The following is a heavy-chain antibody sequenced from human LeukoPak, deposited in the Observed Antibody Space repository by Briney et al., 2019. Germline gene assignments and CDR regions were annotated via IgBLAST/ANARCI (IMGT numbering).Heavy chain of an antibody. CDR2: INHSGST. CDR3: ARTHSSRYNWFDP. CDR1: GGSFSGYY. Sequence: PSETLSLTCAVYGGSFSGYYWSWIRQPPGKGLEWIGEINHSGSTNYNPSLKSRVTISVDTSKNQFSLKLSSVTAADTAVYYCARTHSSRYNWFDPWGQGTLVTVSS. D-gene: IGHD6-13*01. J-gene: IGHJ5*02. V-gene: IGHV4-34*01.